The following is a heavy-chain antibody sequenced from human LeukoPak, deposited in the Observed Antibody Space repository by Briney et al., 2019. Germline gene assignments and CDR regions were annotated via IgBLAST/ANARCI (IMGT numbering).Heavy chain of an antibody. CDR2: ISGSGGNT. V-gene: IGHV3-23*01. CDR1: GFTFTHYA. J-gene: IGHJ4*02. D-gene: IGHD4-17*01. CDR3: AKDYGDYGDYVRGYDY. Sequence: GGSLRLSCAPSGFTFTHYAISWVRQAPGKRLEWISAISGSGGNTYYADSVKGRFNISRANSKNTLFLQMNSLRTEDTAFYYCAKDYGDYGDYVRGYDYWGQGTLVTVSS.